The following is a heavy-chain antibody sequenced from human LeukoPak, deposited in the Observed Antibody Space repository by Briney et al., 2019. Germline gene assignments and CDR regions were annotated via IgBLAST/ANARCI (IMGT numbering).Heavy chain of an antibody. V-gene: IGHV4-61*02. D-gene: IGHD6-13*01. Sequence: SQTLSLTCSVCVHSISRGSYYGSWIRRPAGKGLEWIGRIYSSGSTNYNPSLQSRVTISVATSKNKFSLSLSSVTAADTAGYYCARGTSSSWYAAFDYWGQGTLVTVSS. J-gene: IGHJ4*02. CDR2: IYSSGST. CDR3: ARGTSSSWYAAFDY. CDR1: VHSISRGSYY.